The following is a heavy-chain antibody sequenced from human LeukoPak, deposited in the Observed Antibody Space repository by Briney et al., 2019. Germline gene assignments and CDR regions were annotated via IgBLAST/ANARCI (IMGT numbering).Heavy chain of an antibody. J-gene: IGHJ3*02. CDR2: ISHSGST. CDR1: GGSISSGGYS. Sequence: SETLSLTFAVPGGSISSGGYSWGCIRQPPGKGLEWIGHISHSGSTYYNPSLKSRVSISLDRSKNQFSLNLTSVSGADTAVYFCARGRPANMAFDIWGQGTMVPVSS. CDR3: ARGRPANMAFDI. D-gene: IGHD6-25*01. V-gene: IGHV4-30-2*01.